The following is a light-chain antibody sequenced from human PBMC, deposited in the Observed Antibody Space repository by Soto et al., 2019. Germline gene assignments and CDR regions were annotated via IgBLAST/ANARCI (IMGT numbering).Light chain of an antibody. CDR2: GAS. CDR1: QSVSSSS. V-gene: IGKV3-15*01. Sequence: EIVLTQFPDTLSLSPGERATLSCRASQSVSSSSLAWYQQKPGQAPRLLIYGASTRATGIPARFSGSGSGTEFTLTISSLQSEDFEVYYCQQFHNWPPITFGQGTRLEI. J-gene: IGKJ5*01. CDR3: QQFHNWPPIT.